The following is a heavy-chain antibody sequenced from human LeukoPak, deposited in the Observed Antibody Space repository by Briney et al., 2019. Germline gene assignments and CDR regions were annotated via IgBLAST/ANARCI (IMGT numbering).Heavy chain of an antibody. CDR2: ISWNSGSI. CDR1: GFTFDDYA. Sequence: GRSLRLSCAASGFTFDDYAMHWVRQAPGKGLEWVSGISWNSGSIGYADSVKGRFTISRDNAKNSLYLQMNSLRAEDTALYYCAKDILAAAAGVDYWGQGTLVTVSS. D-gene: IGHD6-13*01. CDR3: AKDILAAAAGVDY. V-gene: IGHV3-9*01. J-gene: IGHJ4*02.